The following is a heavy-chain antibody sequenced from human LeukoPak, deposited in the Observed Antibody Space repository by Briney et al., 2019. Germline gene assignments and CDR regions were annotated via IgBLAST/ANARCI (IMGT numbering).Heavy chain of an antibody. CDR3: AKRGDYYDSSGLLFYFDS. J-gene: IGHJ4*02. CDR2: INDEGGSP. V-gene: IGHV3-23*01. Sequence: AGGSLRLSCSASGFTFSSYALSWVRQTPGKGLEWVSNINDEGGSPNYADSVKGRFTISRDKAKNTLFLQMNSLRAEDTAVYYCAKRGDYYDSSGLLFYFDSWGQGTLVTVSS. D-gene: IGHD3-22*01. CDR1: GFTFSSYA.